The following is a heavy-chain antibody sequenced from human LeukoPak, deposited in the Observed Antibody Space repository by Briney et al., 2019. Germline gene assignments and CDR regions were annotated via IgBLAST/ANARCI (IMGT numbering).Heavy chain of an antibody. J-gene: IGHJ4*02. Sequence: PGGSLRLSCAASGFIFTNYFMSWVRQAPGKGLEWVASIKHDGSEKYYVDSVRGRFTISRDNTMNSLYLQMSSLRAEDTAVYYCAREGPRGNSQFDYWGQGTLVTVSS. CDR1: GFIFTNYF. D-gene: IGHD2/OR15-2a*01. CDR2: IKHDGSEK. V-gene: IGHV3-7*01. CDR3: AREGPRGNSQFDY.